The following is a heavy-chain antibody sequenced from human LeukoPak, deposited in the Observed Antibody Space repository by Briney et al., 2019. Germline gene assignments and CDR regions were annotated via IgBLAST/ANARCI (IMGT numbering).Heavy chain of an antibody. J-gene: IGHJ3*02. CDR1: GDSISSYY. CDR2: MFYTGRA. CDR3: ARGIGYVWGSYRNDAFDI. D-gene: IGHD3-16*02. Sequence: SETLSLTCTVSGDSISSYYWSWIRQPPGKGLEWIAYMFYTGRASYNPSLRSRVTVSVDTSKSQFSLKLSSVTAADTAVYYCARGIGYVWGSYRNDAFDIWGQGTMVTVSS. V-gene: IGHV4-59*12.